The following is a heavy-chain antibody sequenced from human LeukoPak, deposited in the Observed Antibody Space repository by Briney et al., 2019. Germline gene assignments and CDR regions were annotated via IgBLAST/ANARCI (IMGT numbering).Heavy chain of an antibody. Sequence: PGGSLRLACAASGFTFSSYSMNWVRQAPGKGLERVSSISSSSSYIYYAGSVKGRFTISRDNAKNSLYLQMNSLRAEDTAVYYCARGATTLGYWGQGTLVTVSS. CDR2: ISSSSSYI. J-gene: IGHJ4*02. CDR1: GFTFSSYS. D-gene: IGHD1-26*01. V-gene: IGHV3-21*01. CDR3: ARGATTLGY.